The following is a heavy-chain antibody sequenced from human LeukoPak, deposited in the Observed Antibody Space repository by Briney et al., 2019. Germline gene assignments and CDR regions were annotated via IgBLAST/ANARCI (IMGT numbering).Heavy chain of an antibody. Sequence: ASVKVSCKASGYTFTSYGISWVRQAPGQGLEWMGWISAYNGNTNYAQKLQGRVTMTTDTSTSTAYMELSSLRSEDTAVYYCAREVTTVTTGPYFDYWGQGTLVTVSS. CDR2: ISAYNGNT. CDR1: GYTFTSYG. D-gene: IGHD4-17*01. V-gene: IGHV1-18*01. CDR3: AREVTTVTTGPYFDY. J-gene: IGHJ4*02.